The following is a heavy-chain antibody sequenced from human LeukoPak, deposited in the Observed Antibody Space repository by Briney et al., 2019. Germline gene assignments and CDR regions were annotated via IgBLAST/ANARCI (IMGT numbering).Heavy chain of an antibody. CDR2: IRYDGSNK. Sequence: GGSLRLSCAASGFTFSSYGMHWVRQAPGKGLEWVAFIRYDGSNKYYADSVKGRFTISRDNSKNTLYLQMNSLRAEDTAVYYCAKDRRRIAAAGTHYWGQGTLVTVSS. J-gene: IGHJ4*02. CDR3: AKDRRRIAAAGTHY. CDR1: GFTFSSYG. D-gene: IGHD6-13*01. V-gene: IGHV3-30*02.